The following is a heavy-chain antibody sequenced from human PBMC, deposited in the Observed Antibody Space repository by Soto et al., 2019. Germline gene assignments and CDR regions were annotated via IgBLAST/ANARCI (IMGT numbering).Heavy chain of an antibody. CDR1: GGSISSSSYY. CDR2: IYYSGST. V-gene: IGHV4-39*01. CDR3: ARSTGKKRYYFDY. J-gene: IGHJ4*02. Sequence: SETLSLTCTVSGGSISSSSYYWGWIRQPPGKGLEWIGSIYYSGSTYYNPSLKSRVTISVDTSKNQFSLKLSSVTAADTAVYYCARSTGKKRYYFDYWGQGTLVTVSS. D-gene: IGHD1-1*01.